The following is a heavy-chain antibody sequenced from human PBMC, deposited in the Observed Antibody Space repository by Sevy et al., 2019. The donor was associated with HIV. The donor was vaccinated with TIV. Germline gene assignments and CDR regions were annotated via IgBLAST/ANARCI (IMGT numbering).Heavy chain of an antibody. CDR1: GFPFSSYE. CDR2: ITNSGSTK. V-gene: IGHV3-48*03. D-gene: IGHD4-17*01. J-gene: IGHJ4*02. CDR3: ARDLPPSATTVAHFDY. Sequence: GGSLRLSCTASGFPFSSYEMNWVRQAPGKGLEWVSYITNSGSTKYYSDSVKGRFTISRDNAKNSLHLQMNNLRAEDTAVYYCARDLPPSATTVAHFDYWGRGTLVTVSS.